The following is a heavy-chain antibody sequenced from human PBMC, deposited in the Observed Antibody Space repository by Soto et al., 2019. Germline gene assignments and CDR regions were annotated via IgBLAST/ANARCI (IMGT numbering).Heavy chain of an antibody. D-gene: IGHD1-26*01. CDR2: ISGSGGST. CDR1: GFTCSSYA. Sequence: EVQLLESGGGLEQPGGSLRLSCAASGFTCSSYAMRWVRQAPGTGLEWVSAISGSGGSTYYADSVKGRFTISRDNSKNTVHLQMNSLRGEDTAVYYCTRRGSGSYYDYWGQGTLVTVSS. J-gene: IGHJ4*02. V-gene: IGHV3-23*01. CDR3: TRRGSGSYYDY.